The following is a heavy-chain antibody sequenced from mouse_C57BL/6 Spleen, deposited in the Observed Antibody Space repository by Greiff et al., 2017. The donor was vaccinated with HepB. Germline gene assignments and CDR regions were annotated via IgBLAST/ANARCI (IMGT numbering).Heavy chain of an antibody. CDR1: GYTFTDYY. Sequence: EVQLQQSGPELVKPGASVKISCKASGYTFTDYYMNWVKQSHGKSLEWIGDINPNNGGTSYNQKFKGKATLTVDKSSSTAYMELRSLTSEDSAVYYCASYYGNYFAYWGQGTLVTVSA. V-gene: IGHV1-26*01. CDR3: ASYYGNYFAY. CDR2: INPNNGGT. D-gene: IGHD2-1*01. J-gene: IGHJ3*01.